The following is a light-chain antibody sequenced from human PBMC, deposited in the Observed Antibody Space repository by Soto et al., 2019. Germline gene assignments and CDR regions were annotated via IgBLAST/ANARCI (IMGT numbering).Light chain of an antibody. V-gene: IGKV3-15*01. J-gene: IGKJ2*01. CDR2: GAS. CDR1: QSVSSS. CDR3: QQYNDWLRT. Sequence: EIVMTQSPATLSVSPGERATLSCRAGQSVSSSLAWYQQKPGQAPRLLIYGASARATGIPARFSGSGSGTEFTLTISSVQSEDFAVYYCQQYNDWLRTFGQGTRLEIK.